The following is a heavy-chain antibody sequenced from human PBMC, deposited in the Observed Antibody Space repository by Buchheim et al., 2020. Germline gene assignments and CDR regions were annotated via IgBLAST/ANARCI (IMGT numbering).Heavy chain of an antibody. Sequence: QVQLQQWGAGLSKPSETLSLTCAVYGGSFSGYYWSWIRQSPGKGLEWIGEINHSGSTNYNPSLKSRVTMSVDTSKHQFSLKLSSVTAADTAVYYCARGGYCSSSSCYPAGYSFDYWGQGTL. J-gene: IGHJ4*02. CDR1: GGSFSGYY. CDR3: ARGGYCSSSSCYPAGYSFDY. CDR2: INHSGST. D-gene: IGHD2-15*01. V-gene: IGHV4-34*01.